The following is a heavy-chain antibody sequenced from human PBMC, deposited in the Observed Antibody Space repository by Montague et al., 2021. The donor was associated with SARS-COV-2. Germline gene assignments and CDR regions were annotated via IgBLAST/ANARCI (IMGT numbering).Heavy chain of an antibody. CDR3: AGDRGRFWHFDL. V-gene: IGHV4-59*01. J-gene: IGHJ2*01. CDR2: IYYSGST. D-gene: IGHD5-12*01. Sequence: SQTLSLICTVSGGSISSYYWNWIRQSPGKGLEWIGYIYYSGSTKYNPSFKSRVTMLVDTSKRQISLRLNSVTAADTAVSYCAGDRGRFWHFDLWGRGTLVTVS. CDR1: GGSISSYY.